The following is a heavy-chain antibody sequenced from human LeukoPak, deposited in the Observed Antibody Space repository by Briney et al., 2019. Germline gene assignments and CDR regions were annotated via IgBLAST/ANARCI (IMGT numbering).Heavy chain of an antibody. Sequence: ASVKVSCKASGYTFTSYGISWLRQAPGQGLEWMGWINGYNGNTHYSQNLQGRVTMTRDTSTNTVYLELRSLRFDDTAVYYCARGTRARGTCDNCYSSSLDSWGQGTLLTVSS. D-gene: IGHD2-15*01. V-gene: IGHV1-18*01. J-gene: IGHJ4*02. CDR2: INGYNGNT. CDR1: GYTFTSYG. CDR3: ARGTRARGTCDNCYSSSLDS.